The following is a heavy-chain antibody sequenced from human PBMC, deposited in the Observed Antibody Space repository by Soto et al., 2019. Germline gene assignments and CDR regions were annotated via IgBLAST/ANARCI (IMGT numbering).Heavy chain of an antibody. V-gene: IGHV3-23*01. J-gene: IGHJ4*02. D-gene: IGHD2-15*01. Sequence: EVQLLEAGGDLIQPGGSLRLSCAASGFTFSSYTMTWVRQAPGKGLEWVSAINGGGGSTYYADSVKGRFTISRDNSKDTLSLQMNSLRAEDTAVYYCAQDNVCSGGSCYYDYWGQGTLVTVSS. CDR2: INGGGGST. CDR1: GFTFSSYT. CDR3: AQDNVCSGGSCYYDY.